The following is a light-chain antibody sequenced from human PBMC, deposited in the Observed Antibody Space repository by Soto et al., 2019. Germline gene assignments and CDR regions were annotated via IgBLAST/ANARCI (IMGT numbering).Light chain of an antibody. Sequence: DLQMTQSPSSLSASVGDRVTITCQASQDISNYLNWYQQKPGKAPKLLIYDASNLETGVPSRFSGSGSGTDFTFTISSLQPEDIPTYYCQQYDNLLTFGGGTKVEIK. V-gene: IGKV1-33*01. CDR2: DAS. J-gene: IGKJ4*01. CDR3: QQYDNLLT. CDR1: QDISNY.